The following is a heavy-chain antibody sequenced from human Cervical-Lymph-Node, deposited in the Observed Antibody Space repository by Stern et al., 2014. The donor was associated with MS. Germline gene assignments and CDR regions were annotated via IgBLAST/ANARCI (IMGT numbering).Heavy chain of an antibody. J-gene: IGHJ5*02. V-gene: IGHV3-9*01. D-gene: IGHD3-16*01. Sequence: QLVQSGGGMVQPGRSLRLSCEASGFKFDDFAMHWVRQAPGKGLQWVSGLGWNSEGRGYADSVQGRFTISRDNAKSSLYLQMNSLTAEDTALYYCAKADDYAAGIDAWGQGTLVVVSS. CDR2: LGWNSEGR. CDR3: AKADDYAAGIDA. CDR1: GFKFDDFA.